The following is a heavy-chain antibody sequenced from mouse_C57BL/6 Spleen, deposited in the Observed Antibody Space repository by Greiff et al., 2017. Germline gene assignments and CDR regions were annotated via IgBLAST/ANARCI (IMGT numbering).Heavy chain of an antibody. CDR3: ARHNWEDWYFDV. CDR2: ISSGSSTI. J-gene: IGHJ1*03. Sequence: EVKLVESGGGLVKPGGSLKLSCAASGFTFSDYGMHWVRQAPENGLEWVAYISSGSSTIYYADTVKGRFTISRDNAKNTLFLQMTSLRSEDTAMYYCARHNWEDWYFDVWGTGTTVTVSS. CDR1: GFTFSDYG. D-gene: IGHD4-1*01. V-gene: IGHV5-17*01.